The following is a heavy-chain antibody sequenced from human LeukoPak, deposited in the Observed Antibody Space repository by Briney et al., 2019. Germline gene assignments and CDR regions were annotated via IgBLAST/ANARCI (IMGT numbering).Heavy chain of an antibody. J-gene: IGHJ4*02. V-gene: IGHV3-23*01. Sequence: GGSLRLSCEAFGFTFSTSAMSWVRQAPGKGLEWVSGIRASDDTTYYVDSVKGRFTVSRDNSKNTLYLQMNSLRVEDTAVSYGRFYTSGSDYWGQGTLVTVSS. CDR1: GFTFSTSA. CDR2: IRASDDTT. D-gene: IGHD3-22*01. CDR3: RFYTSGSDY.